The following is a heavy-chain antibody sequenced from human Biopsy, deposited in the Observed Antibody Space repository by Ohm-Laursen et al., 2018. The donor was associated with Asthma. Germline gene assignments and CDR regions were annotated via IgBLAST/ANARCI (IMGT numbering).Heavy chain of an antibody. CDR1: GGTFSRYA. D-gene: IGHD3-9*01. Sequence: SSVKVSCKASGGTFSRYAISWVRQAPGQGLEWMGGIIPIFGTSNYAQKFQGRVTFTADESTSSACMELSSLSSEDTAVYYCARTYYDFLTGQVNDAFAMWGQGTMVTVSS. CDR3: ARTYYDFLTGQVNDAFAM. CDR2: IIPIFGTS. J-gene: IGHJ3*02. V-gene: IGHV1-69*01.